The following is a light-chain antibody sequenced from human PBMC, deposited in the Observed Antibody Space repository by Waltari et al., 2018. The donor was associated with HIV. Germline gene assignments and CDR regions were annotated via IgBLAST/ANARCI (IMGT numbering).Light chain of an antibody. Sequence: SYVLTQPPSVSVAPGQPAKITCVGNNIGTKSVHWYQQKTDQAPVLVIYYNADRPSGIPERFSGSNSGNTATLTINRVEAGDEADYYCHVWDTISDHVVFGGGSKLTVL. J-gene: IGLJ2*01. V-gene: IGLV3-21*04. CDR3: HVWDTISDHVV. CDR1: NIGTKS. CDR2: YNA.